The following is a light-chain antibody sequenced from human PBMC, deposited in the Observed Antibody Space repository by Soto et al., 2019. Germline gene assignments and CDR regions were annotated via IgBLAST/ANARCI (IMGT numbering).Light chain of an antibody. J-gene: IGKJ1*01. CDR3: QQYMSSVT. Sequence: EIVLTQSPGSLSLSPGQRATLSCRASQSVDTTFFAWYQKKTGQAPRLLIYGASKRATVIPARFSGSGSGTDCTLIISRLEPEDFAVYYCQQYMSSVTFGQGTKVEIK. CDR2: GAS. V-gene: IGKV3-20*01. CDR1: QSVDTTF.